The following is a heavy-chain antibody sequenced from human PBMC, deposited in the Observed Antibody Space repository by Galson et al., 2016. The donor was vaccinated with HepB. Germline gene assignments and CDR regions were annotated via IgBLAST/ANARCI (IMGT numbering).Heavy chain of an antibody. CDR2: IKTTANSYAT. V-gene: IGHV3-73*01. CDR3: TRLDYGDFRSDY. Sequence: SLRLSCAASGFTFSVSAIHWVRQPSGKGLEWVGRIKTTANSYATAYAASVKGRFTISRDDSKNTAYLQMNSLNTEDTAVYYCTRLDYGDFRSDYWGQGALVTVSS. D-gene: IGHD4-17*01. CDR1: GFTFSVSA. J-gene: IGHJ4*02.